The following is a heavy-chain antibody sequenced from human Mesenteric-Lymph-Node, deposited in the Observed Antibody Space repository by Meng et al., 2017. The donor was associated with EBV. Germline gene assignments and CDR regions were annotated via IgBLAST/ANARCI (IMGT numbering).Heavy chain of an antibody. Sequence: QLQLQESGSGLVKPSQTLSLTCAVSGGSVSSGGYSWSWIRQPPGKGLEWIGYIYHFGSPNYNPSLKSRLTMSVDKSKNQLSLKLTSVTAADTAVYYCATVGDYGDYVGLDNWGQGTLVTVSS. V-gene: IGHV4-30-2*01. J-gene: IGHJ4*02. CDR2: IYHFGSP. D-gene: IGHD4-17*01. CDR3: ATVGDYGDYVGLDN. CDR1: GGSVSSGGYS.